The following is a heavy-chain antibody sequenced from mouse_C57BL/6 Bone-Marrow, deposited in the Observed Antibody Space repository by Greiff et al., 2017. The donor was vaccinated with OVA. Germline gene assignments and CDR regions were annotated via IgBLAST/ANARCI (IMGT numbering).Heavy chain of an antibody. CDR3: ATDGYYHYWYFDV. CDR1: GFSLTSYG. CDR2: IWSGGST. J-gene: IGHJ1*03. V-gene: IGHV2-2*01. Sequence: VKLQESGPGLVQPSQSLSITCTVSGFSLTSYGVHWVRQSPGKGLEWLGVIWSGGSTDYNAAFISRLSISKDNSKSQVFFKMNSLQADDTAIYYCATDGYYHYWYFDVWGTGTTVTVSS. D-gene: IGHD2-3*01.